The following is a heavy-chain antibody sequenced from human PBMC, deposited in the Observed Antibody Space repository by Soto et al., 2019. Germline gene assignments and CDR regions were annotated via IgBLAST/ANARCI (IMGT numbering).Heavy chain of an antibody. CDR3: AKFFVETEGSSGWPWSFHF. CDR2: IWYDGSNT. D-gene: IGHD6-25*01. Sequence: PGGSLRLSCVASGFFLRDFGMHWVRQAPGKGLEWVSVIWYDGSNTYQGESVKGRFTMSRDISKNTLYLQMDSLRPEDTAIYYCAKFFVETEGSSGWPWSFHFWGQGTLVTVSS. V-gene: IGHV3-33*06. J-gene: IGHJ4*02. CDR1: GFFLRDFG.